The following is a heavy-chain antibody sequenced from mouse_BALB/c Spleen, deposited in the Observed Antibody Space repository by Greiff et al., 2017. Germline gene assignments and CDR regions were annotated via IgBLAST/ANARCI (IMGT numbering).Heavy chain of an antibody. CDR3: ARGEGYDYVSWFAY. D-gene: IGHD2-4*01. CDR2: ISYSGST. J-gene: IGHJ3*01. CDR1: GDSITSGY. Sequence: EVQLVESGPSLVKPSQTLSLTCSVTGDSITSGYWNWIRKFPGNKLEYMGYISYSGSTYYNPSLKSRISITRDTSKNQYYLQLNSVTTEDTATYYCARGEGYDYVSWFAYWGQGTLVTVSA. V-gene: IGHV3-8*02.